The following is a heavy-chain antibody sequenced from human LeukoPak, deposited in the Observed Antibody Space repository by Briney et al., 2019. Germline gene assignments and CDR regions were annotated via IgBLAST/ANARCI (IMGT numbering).Heavy chain of an antibody. CDR3: ARDGDFWSGYYPSIWDY. CDR2: ISSSSTI. CDR1: GFTFSSYS. D-gene: IGHD3-3*01. V-gene: IGHV3-48*01. J-gene: IGHJ4*02. Sequence: GGSLRLSCAASGFTFSSYSMNWVRQAPGKGLEWVSYISSSSTIYYADSVKGRFTISRDNAKNSLYLQMNSLRAEDTVVYYCARDGDFWSGYYPSIWDYWGQGTLVTVSS.